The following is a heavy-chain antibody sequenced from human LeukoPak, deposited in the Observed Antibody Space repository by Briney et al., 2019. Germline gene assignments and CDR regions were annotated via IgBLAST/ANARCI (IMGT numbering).Heavy chain of an antibody. J-gene: IGHJ4*02. CDR3: ARGQYSYGN. Sequence: SETLSLTCAVYGGSFSGYYWSWIRQPPGKGLEWIGEINHSGSTNYNPSLKSRVTISVDTSKNQFSLKLSSVTAADTAVYYCARGQYSYGNWGQGTLVTVSS. V-gene: IGHV4-34*01. CDR2: INHSGST. CDR1: GGSFSGYY. D-gene: IGHD4-4*01.